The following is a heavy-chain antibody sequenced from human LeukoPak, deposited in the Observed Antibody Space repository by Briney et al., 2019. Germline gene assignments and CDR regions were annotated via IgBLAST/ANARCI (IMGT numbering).Heavy chain of an antibody. V-gene: IGHV4-39*01. CDR1: GGSFSGYY. Sequence: SETLSLTCAVYGGSFSGYYWGWIRQPPGKGLEWIGSIYYSGNTDYNWKTDYNSSLKSRVTISVDTSKKQFSLKVNSVTATDTAIYYCARRERWLQKDAFDIWGQGTPVIVSS. J-gene: IGHJ3*02. CDR2: IYYSGNTDYN. CDR3: ARRERWLQKDAFDI. D-gene: IGHD5-24*01.